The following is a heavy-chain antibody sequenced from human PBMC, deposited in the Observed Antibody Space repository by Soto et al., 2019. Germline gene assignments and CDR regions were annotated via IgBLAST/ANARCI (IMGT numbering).Heavy chain of an antibody. CDR3: AGEQGHYYYGLAV. CDR2: IYTGGST. J-gene: IGHJ6*02. Sequence: PSETLSLTCSVSGDSISNYYWNWIRQPAGQGLEWIGRIYTGGSTNYNPSLKSRVTMSVDTSKNQFSLKLTSLTAADTAVYFCAGEQGHYYYGLAVWGQGTTVTVSS. V-gene: IGHV4-4*07. CDR1: GDSISNYY.